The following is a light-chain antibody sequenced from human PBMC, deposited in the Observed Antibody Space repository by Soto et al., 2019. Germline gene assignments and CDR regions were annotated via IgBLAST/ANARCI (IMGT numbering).Light chain of an antibody. V-gene: IGLV1-40*01. Sequence: QSVLTQPPSVSGAPGQRVTISCTGSSSNIGACNDVHWYQQHPGKAPKLIIYNNSNRPSGVSNRFSGSKSGNTASLTISGLQAEDEADYYCSSYTSSSTHVFGTGTKVTVL. CDR2: NNS. CDR3: SSYTSSSTHV. CDR1: SSNIGACND. J-gene: IGLJ1*01.